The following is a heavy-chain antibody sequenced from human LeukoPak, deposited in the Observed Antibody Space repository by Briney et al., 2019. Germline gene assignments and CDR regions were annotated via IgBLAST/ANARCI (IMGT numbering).Heavy chain of an antibody. CDR1: GYSISSGYY. J-gene: IGHJ6*03. V-gene: IGHV4-38-2*02. CDR2: IYHSGST. CDR3: ARDSAAGFPWYYYYYMDV. D-gene: IGHD6-25*01. Sequence: PSETLSLTCTVSGYSISSGYYWGWIRQPPGKGLEWIGSIYHSGSTYYNPSLKSRVTISVDTSKNQFSLKLSSVTAADTAVYYCARDSAAGFPWYYYYYMDVWGKGTTVTVSS.